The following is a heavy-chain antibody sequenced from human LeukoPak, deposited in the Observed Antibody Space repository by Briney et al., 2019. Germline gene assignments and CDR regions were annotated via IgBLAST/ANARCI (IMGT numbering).Heavy chain of an antibody. V-gene: IGHV4-4*07. J-gene: IGHJ4*02. D-gene: IGHD1-26*01. Sequence: GSLRLSCAASGFTFSSYSMNWVRQPPGKGLEWIGRIYTTGTTHYNPSLKSRLTMSIDTSTNQFSLNLRSVTAADTAVYYCGRQGYTPSYYFLDFWSQGTLVAVS. CDR3: GRQGYTPSYYFLDF. CDR1: GFTFSSYS. CDR2: IYTTGTT.